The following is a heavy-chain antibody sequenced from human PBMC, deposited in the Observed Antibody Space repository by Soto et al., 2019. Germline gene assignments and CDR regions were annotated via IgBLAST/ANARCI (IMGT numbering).Heavy chain of an antibody. CDR2: IYPYGSET. J-gene: IGHJ4*02. CDR1: GYSFTHYW. D-gene: IGHD3-22*01. V-gene: IGHV5-51*01. CDR3: VRRPDGGYYFDY. Sequence: GESLKISCKGSGYSFTHYWIGWVRQMPGKGLEWMGLIYPYGSETRYSPSFQGQVTMSVDKSISTAYLQWSSLKASDTAMYYCVRRPDGGYYFDYWGQGTLVTVSS.